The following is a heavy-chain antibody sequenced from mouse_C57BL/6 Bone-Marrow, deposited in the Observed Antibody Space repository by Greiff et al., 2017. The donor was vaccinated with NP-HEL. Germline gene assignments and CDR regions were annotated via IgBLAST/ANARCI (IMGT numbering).Heavy chain of an antibody. CDR1: GYTFTSYW. CDR3: ARGRLLRSGAMDY. J-gene: IGHJ4*01. V-gene: IGHV1-61*01. Sequence: QVQLQQSGAELVRPGSSVKLSCKASGYTFTSYWMDWVKQRPGQGLEWIGNIYPSDSETHYNQKFKDKATLTVDKSSSTAYMQLSSLTSEDSAVYYCARGRLLRSGAMDYWGQGTSVTVSS. D-gene: IGHD1-1*01. CDR2: IYPSDSET.